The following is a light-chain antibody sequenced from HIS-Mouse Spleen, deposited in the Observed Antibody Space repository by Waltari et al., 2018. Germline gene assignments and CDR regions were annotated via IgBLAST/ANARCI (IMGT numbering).Light chain of an antibody. Sequence: QSVLTQPPSASGTPGQRVTIFCSGSSSIIGSNYVSWYKQLPGTAPKRLIYRNNQRPSGVPDRFSGSKAGTSASLAISGLRSEDEADYYCAAWDDSLSGPVFGGGTKLTVL. CDR2: RNN. CDR1: SSIIGSNY. V-gene: IGLV1-47*01. CDR3: AAWDDSLSGPV. J-gene: IGLJ3*02.